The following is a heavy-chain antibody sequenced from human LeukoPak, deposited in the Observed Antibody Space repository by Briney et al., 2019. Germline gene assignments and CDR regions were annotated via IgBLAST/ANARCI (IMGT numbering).Heavy chain of an antibody. CDR3: ARDGIYGDYGH. Sequence: PGGSLRLSCAASGFTFSRYAMSWVRQAPGKGLEWVSLISGSGDGTYYADSVKGRFTISRDNAKNTLYLQMNSLRAEDTAVYYCARDGIYGDYGHWGQGTLVTVSS. J-gene: IGHJ4*02. CDR1: GFTFSRYA. D-gene: IGHD4-17*01. V-gene: IGHV3-23*01. CDR2: ISGSGDGT.